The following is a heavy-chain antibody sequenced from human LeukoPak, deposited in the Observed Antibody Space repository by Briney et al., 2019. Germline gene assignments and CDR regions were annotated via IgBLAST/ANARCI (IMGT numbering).Heavy chain of an antibody. CDR3: ARGIEGVLNSYYLDY. CDR1: GGSISSYY. CDR2: IYYSGST. J-gene: IGHJ4*02. V-gene: IGHV4-59*08. Sequence: SETLSLTCTVSGGSISSYYWSWIRQPPGKGLEWIGYIYYSGSTNYNPSLKSRVTISVDTSKNQFSLKLSSVTAADTAVYYCARGIEGVLNSYYLDYWGQGTLVTVSS. D-gene: IGHD1-26*01.